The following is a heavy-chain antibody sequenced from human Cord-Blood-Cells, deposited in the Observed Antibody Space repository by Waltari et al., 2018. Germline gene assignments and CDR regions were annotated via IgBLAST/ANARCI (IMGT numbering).Heavy chain of an antibody. CDR1: GHSFPSDW. CDR3: ARQVQAAGDY. CDR2: ILPGDSDT. V-gene: IGHV5-51*01. Sequence: EVQLVQSGAEVKKPGESLKTDCTGAGHSFPSDWLGRMGQMPGKGLEWMGIILPGDSDTRYSPSFQGQVTISADKSISTAYLQWSSLKASDTAMYYCARQVQAAGDYWGQGTLVTVSS. J-gene: IGHJ4*02. D-gene: IGHD6-13*01.